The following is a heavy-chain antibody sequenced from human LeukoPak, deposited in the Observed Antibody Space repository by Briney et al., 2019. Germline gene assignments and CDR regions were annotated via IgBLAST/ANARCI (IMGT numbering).Heavy chain of an antibody. D-gene: IGHD3-10*02. CDR2: ISSSGSTI. CDR1: GFTFSSYW. Sequence: GSLRLSCAASGFTFSSYWMSWVRQAPGKGLEWVSYISSSGSTIYYADSVKGRFTISRDNAKNSLYLQMNSLRAEDTAVYYCAELGITMIGGVWGKGTTVTISS. CDR3: AELGITMIGGV. J-gene: IGHJ6*04. V-gene: IGHV3-48*04.